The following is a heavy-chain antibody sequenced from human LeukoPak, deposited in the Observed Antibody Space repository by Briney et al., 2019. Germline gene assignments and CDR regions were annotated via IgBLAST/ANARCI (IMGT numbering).Heavy chain of an antibody. CDR3: ARSHEAVYYFEC. CDR1: GGSISSYY. J-gene: IGHJ4*02. Sequence: SETLSLTCTVSGGSISSYYWSWIRQPPGKGLEWLGYIYYGGSTNYNPSLKSRVTISVDTSKDQFSLKLSSVTAADTAVYYCARSHEAVYYFECWGQGTLVTVSS. CDR2: IYYGGST. D-gene: IGHD2-15*01. V-gene: IGHV4-59*08.